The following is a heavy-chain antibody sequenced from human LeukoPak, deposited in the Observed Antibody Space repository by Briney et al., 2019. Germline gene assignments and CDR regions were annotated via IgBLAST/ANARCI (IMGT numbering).Heavy chain of an antibody. D-gene: IGHD6-19*01. CDR1: GFTFSSYW. CDR2: INGDGSIE. Sequence: GGSLRLSCAASGFTFSSYWMTWVRQAPGKGLEWVSNINGDGSIENYVRSVRGRFSIFRDNAKDALYLQMNSLRVDDTAIYYCARDRGGSGWYEFECWGQGTLVTVSS. J-gene: IGHJ4*02. CDR3: ARDRGGSGWYEFEC. V-gene: IGHV3-7*01.